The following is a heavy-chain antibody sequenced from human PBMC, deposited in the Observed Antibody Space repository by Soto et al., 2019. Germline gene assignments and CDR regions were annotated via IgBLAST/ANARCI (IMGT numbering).Heavy chain of an antibody. CDR3: ATSYRAVAALYYFDY. V-gene: IGHV3-21*01. CDR2: ISSSSSYI. CDR1: GFTFSSYS. J-gene: IGHJ4*02. Sequence: GGSLRLSCAASGFTFSSYSMNWVRQAPGKGLEWVSSISSSSSYIYYADSVKGRFTISRDNAKNSLYLQMNSLRAEDTAVYYCATSYRAVAALYYFDYWGQGTLVTVSS. D-gene: IGHD2-15*01.